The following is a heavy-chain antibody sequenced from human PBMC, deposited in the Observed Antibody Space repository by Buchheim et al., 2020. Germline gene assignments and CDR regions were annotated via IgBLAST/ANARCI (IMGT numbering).Heavy chain of an antibody. V-gene: IGHV3-33*01. D-gene: IGHD1-26*01. CDR2: IWYDGSNK. Sequence: QVQLVESGGGVVQPGRSLRLSSTASGLTFSNSAMHWVRQAPGKGLEWVAVIWYDGSNKYYSDSVKGRFTISRDNSKNTLYLQMNSLRAEDTAIYYCAREALGFDYWGQGTL. J-gene: IGHJ4*02. CDR3: AREALGFDY. CDR1: GLTFSNSA.